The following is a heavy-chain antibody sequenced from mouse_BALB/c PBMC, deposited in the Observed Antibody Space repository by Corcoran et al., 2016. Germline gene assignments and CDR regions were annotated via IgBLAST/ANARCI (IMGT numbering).Heavy chain of an antibody. CDR3: ARNGYDGYFYY. CDR1: GYTFTNYG. CDR2: INTYTGEP. V-gene: IGHV9-1*02. D-gene: IGHD2-2*01. Sequence: QIQLVQSGPELKKPGETVKISCKASGYTFTNYGMNWVKQAPGKGLKWMGWINTYTGEPTYADDFKGRFAFSLETSASTAYLQSNNLKNEDMATYFCARNGYDGYFYYCGQGTTLTVSS. J-gene: IGHJ2*01.